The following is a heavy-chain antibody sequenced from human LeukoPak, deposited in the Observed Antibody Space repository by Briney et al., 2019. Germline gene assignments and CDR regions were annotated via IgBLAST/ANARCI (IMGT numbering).Heavy chain of an antibody. D-gene: IGHD3-10*01. V-gene: IGHV3-7*01. CDR3: AKELPTGTDYFDY. CDR1: GFTFSSYA. Sequence: PGGSLRLSCAASGFTFSSYAMSWVRQAPGKGLEWVANIKQDGTETYYDDSVKGRFTISRDNAKKSLYLQMDSLRAEDTAVYYCAKELPTGTDYFDYWGQGTLVIVSS. CDR2: IKQDGTET. J-gene: IGHJ4*02.